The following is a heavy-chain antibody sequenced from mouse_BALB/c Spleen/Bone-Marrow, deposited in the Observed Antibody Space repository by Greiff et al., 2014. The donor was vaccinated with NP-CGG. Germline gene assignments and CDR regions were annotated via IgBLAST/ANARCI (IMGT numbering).Heavy chain of an antibody. D-gene: IGHD1-1*01. V-gene: IGHV14-3*02. CDR1: GFNIKDTY. CDR3: ARYYYGSSLFDY. Sequence: EVMLVESGAELVKPGASVKLSCTASGFNIKDTYMHWVKQRPEQGLEWIGRIGPANGNTKYDPKFQGKATITADTSSNTAYLQLSSLTSEDTAVYYCARYYYGSSLFDYWGQGTTLTVSS. J-gene: IGHJ2*01. CDR2: IGPANGNT.